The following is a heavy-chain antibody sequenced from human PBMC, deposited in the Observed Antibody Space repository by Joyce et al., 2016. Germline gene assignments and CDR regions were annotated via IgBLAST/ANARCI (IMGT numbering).Heavy chain of an antibody. Sequence: EEQLVESGGGLVQPGGSLRLSCAASGFTFSSSWMDWVRQAPGRGLEWVANIKPDGSEKHYVDSVKGRFTISRDNARNSLYLQMDSLRAEDTAVYYCSHRLDSWGQGTVVTVSS. V-gene: IGHV3-7*03. CDR1: GFTFSSSW. CDR3: SHRLDS. J-gene: IGHJ4*02. CDR2: IKPDGSEK.